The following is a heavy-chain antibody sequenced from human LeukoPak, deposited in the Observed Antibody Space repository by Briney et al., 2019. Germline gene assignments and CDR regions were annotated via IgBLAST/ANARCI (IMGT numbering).Heavy chain of an antibody. CDR2: ISSSSYI. CDR1: GFTFSSYT. D-gene: IGHD5-12*01. CDR3: ARAEVAPNY. Sequence: GGSLRLSCAASGFTFSSYTMNWVRQAPGKGLEWVSSISSSSYIDHADSVKGRFTISRDNAKNSLYLQMNSLRAEDTAVYYCARAEVAPNYWGQGTLVTVSS. J-gene: IGHJ4*02. V-gene: IGHV3-21*01.